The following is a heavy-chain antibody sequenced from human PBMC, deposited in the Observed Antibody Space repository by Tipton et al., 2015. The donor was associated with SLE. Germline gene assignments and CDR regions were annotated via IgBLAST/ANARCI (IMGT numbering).Heavy chain of an antibody. CDR3: GSISSSGWLYFDY. CDR2: IYYSGST. D-gene: IGHD6-19*01. J-gene: IGHJ4*02. Sequence: TLSLTCTVSGGSISSYYWSWIRQPPGKGLEWIGYIYYSGSTNYNPSLKSRVTISVDTSKNQFSLKLSSVTAADTAVYYCGSISSSGWLYFDYWGQGTLVTVSS. CDR1: GGSISSYY. V-gene: IGHV4-59*12.